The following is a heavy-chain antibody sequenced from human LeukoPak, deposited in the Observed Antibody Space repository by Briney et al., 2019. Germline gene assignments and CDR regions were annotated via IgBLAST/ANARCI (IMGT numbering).Heavy chain of an antibody. J-gene: IGHJ4*02. Sequence: GGSLRLSCAASGFTFSSYAMSWVRQAPGKGLEWVSAISGSGGSTYYADSVKGRFIISRDNSKNTLYLQMNSLRAEDTAVYYCAKDRVVVPAASDYWGQGTLVTVSS. V-gene: IGHV3-23*01. CDR1: GFTFSSYA. D-gene: IGHD2-2*01. CDR2: ISGSGGST. CDR3: AKDRVVVPAASDY.